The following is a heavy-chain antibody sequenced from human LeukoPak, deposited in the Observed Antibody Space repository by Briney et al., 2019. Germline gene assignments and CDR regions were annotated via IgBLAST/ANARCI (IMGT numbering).Heavy chain of an antibody. Sequence: SSETLSLTCAVYGGSFSGYYWSWIRQPPGKGLEWIGEINHSGSTNYNPSLKSRVTISVDTSKNHFSLKLSSVTAADTAVYYCARGRIDNWNYLLYYYYYMDVWGKGTTVTVSS. J-gene: IGHJ6*03. CDR2: INHSGST. V-gene: IGHV4-34*01. CDR3: ARGRIDNWNYLLYYYYYMDV. CDR1: GGSFSGYY. D-gene: IGHD1-7*01.